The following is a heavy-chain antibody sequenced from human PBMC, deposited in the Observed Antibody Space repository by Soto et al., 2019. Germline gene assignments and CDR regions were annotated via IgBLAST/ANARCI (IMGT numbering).Heavy chain of an antibody. V-gene: IGHV4-39*01. Sequence: SETLSLTCPVSGGSISSSSYYWGWIRQPPGKGLEWIGSIYYSGSTYYNPSLKSRVTISVDTSKNQFSLKLSSVTAADTAVYYCARILPNRSYGMDVWGQGTTVTVSS. CDR1: GGSISSSSYY. CDR3: ARILPNRSYGMDV. D-gene: IGHD2-15*01. J-gene: IGHJ6*02. CDR2: IYYSGST.